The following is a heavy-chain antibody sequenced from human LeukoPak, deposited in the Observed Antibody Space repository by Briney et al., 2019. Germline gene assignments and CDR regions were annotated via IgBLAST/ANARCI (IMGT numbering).Heavy chain of an antibody. CDR3: ARDKSSSWYNWFDP. J-gene: IGHJ5*02. CDR1: GYTFTGYY. V-gene: IGHV1-2*02. CDR2: INPNSGGT. D-gene: IGHD6-13*01. Sequence: ASVKVSCKASGYTFTGYYMHWVRRAPGQGLEWMGWINPNSGGTNYAQKFQGRVTMTRDTSISTAYMELSRLRSDDTAVYYCARDKSSSWYNWFDPWGQGTLVTVSS.